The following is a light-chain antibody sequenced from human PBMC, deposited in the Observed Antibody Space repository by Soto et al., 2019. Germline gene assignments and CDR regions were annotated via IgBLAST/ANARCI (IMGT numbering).Light chain of an antibody. Sequence: EIVLTQSPGTLSLSPGERATLSCRASQSVSGNLAWYQQKPGQAPRLLIYGASSRATGVPDRFSGSGSGTDFTLSISSLQSEDFAVYYCQQYYNWPLTFGGGTKV. CDR1: QSVSGN. V-gene: IGKV3D-15*01. CDR3: QQYYNWPLT. CDR2: GAS. J-gene: IGKJ4*01.